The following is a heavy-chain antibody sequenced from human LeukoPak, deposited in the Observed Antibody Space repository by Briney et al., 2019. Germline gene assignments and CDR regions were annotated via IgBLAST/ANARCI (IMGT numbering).Heavy chain of an antibody. Sequence: GGSLRLSCAASGFTSSSYDMHWVRQATGSGLEWVSGIGTAGDTYYAGSVKGRFTISRENAKNSLYLQMNSLRAGDTAVYYCAKANYFDSSGYYENLDYWGQGTLVTVSS. D-gene: IGHD3-22*01. CDR3: AKANYFDSSGYYENLDY. V-gene: IGHV3-13*04. CDR2: IGTAGDT. CDR1: GFTSSSYD. J-gene: IGHJ4*02.